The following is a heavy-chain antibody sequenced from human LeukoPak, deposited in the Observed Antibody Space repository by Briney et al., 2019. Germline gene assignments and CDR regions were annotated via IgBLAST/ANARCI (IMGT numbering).Heavy chain of an antibody. Sequence: SETLSLTCTVSGGSISSSSYYWGWIRQPPGKGLEWIGSIYYSGSTYYNPSLKSRVTISVDTSKNQFSLKLSSVTAADTAVYYCARHATDIVVVPATIGGWFDPWGQGTLVTVSS. CDR1: GGSISSSSYY. V-gene: IGHV4-39*01. D-gene: IGHD2-2*01. CDR2: IYYSGST. J-gene: IGHJ5*02. CDR3: ARHATDIVVVPATIGGWFDP.